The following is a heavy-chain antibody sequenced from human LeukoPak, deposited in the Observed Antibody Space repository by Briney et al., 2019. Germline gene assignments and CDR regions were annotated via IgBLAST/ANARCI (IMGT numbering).Heavy chain of an antibody. CDR2: ISGDGGRI. CDR3: AREEPAGSTDY. CDR1: GFAFSSYP. J-gene: IGHJ4*02. V-gene: IGHV3-64*01. D-gene: IGHD1-14*01. Sequence: GGSLRLSCVASGFAFSSYPMHWVRQAPGKGLEYVSVISGDGGRIYYTNSVKGRFTISRDNSKNTLYLQMGSLRDEDMAVYYCAREEPAGSTDYWGQGTLVTVSS.